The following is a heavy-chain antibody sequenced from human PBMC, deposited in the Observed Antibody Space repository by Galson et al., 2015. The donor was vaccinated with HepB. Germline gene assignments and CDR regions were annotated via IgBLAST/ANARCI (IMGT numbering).Heavy chain of an antibody. D-gene: IGHD6-13*01. Sequence: SLRLSCAASGFTFSSYSMNWVRQAPGKGLEWVSSISSSSSYIYYADSVKGRFTISRDNAKNSLYLQMNSLRAEDTAVYYCARSPGSSPAGPGNDYWGQGTLVTVSS. CDR3: ARSPGSSPAGPGNDY. J-gene: IGHJ4*02. V-gene: IGHV3-21*01. CDR1: GFTFSSYS. CDR2: ISSSSSYI.